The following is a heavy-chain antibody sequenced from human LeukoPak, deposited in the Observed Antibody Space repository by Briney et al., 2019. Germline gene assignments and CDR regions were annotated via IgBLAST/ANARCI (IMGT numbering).Heavy chain of an antibody. CDR1: GGSISSGDYS. CDR3: ARDTTVAGVLDY. D-gene: IGHD6-19*01. Sequence: SETLSLTCTVSGGSISSGDYSWSWIRQPPGKGLEWIGYIYYSGSTYYNPSLKSRVTISVDTSKNQFSLKLSSVTAADTAVYYCARDTTVAGVLDYWGQGTLVTVSS. CDR2: IYYSGST. V-gene: IGHV4-30-4*01. J-gene: IGHJ4*02.